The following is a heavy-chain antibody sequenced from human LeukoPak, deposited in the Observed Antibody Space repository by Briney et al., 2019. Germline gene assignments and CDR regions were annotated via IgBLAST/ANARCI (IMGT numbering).Heavy chain of an antibody. CDR2: IYPGESDT. Sequence: GGSLEISWKGSGYRFTSYWIGWVRQVPGKGREGMGIIYPGESDTRYTPSFQGQLTISADKSLSTAYLQWSSLNASDTAMYYCARRGGPYDFWSGPPHYYYYGMDVWGQGTTVTVSS. D-gene: IGHD3-3*01. J-gene: IGHJ6*02. CDR3: ARRGGPYDFWSGPPHYYYYGMDV. V-gene: IGHV5-51*01. CDR1: GYRFTSYW.